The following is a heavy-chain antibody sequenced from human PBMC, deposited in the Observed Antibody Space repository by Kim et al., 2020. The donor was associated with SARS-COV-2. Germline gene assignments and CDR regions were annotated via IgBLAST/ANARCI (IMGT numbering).Heavy chain of an antibody. V-gene: IGHV1-18*01. CDR3: ARGTDMVPFDY. Sequence: TNYAQKLQDRVTMTTDTSTSTAYMELRSLRSDDTAVYYCARGTDMVPFDYWGQGTLVTVSS. CDR2: T. J-gene: IGHJ4*02. D-gene: IGHD2-8*01.